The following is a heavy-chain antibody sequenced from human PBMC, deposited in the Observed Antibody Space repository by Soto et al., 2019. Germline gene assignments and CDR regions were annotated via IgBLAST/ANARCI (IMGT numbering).Heavy chain of an antibody. CDR2: IYYSGST. V-gene: IGHV4-39*01. Sequence: QLQLQESGPGLVKPSETLSLTCTVSGGSISRSSYYWGWIRQPPGQGLAWIRSIYYSGSTYYNPSLKRLGTIPVDTAKNQFSLKLSAVTAADTAVYYCARRYRTYDDGSGSDAPYDDWGQGTLVTFSS. CDR1: GGSISRSSYY. D-gene: IGHD3-10*01. J-gene: IGHJ4*02. CDR3: ARRYRTYDDGSGSDAPYDD.